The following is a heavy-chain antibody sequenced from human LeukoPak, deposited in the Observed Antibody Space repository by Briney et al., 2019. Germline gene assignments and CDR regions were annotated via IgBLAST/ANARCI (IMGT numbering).Heavy chain of an antibody. V-gene: IGHV1-2*02. CDR2: IDFKNGGT. CDR1: GYTVNDYY. D-gene: IGHD1-26*01. CDR3: TRRSGDSGYDY. Sequence: GASVKVSCKASGYTVNDYYMHWVRQAPGQGLEWMGWIDFKNGGTKYAQKFQGRVTLTRDTSISTVYMELSSLRSDDAAVFYCTRRSGDSGYDYWGQGTLVTVSP. J-gene: IGHJ4*02.